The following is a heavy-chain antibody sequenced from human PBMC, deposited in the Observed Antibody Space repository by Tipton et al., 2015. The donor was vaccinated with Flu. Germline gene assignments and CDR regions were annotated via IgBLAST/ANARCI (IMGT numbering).Heavy chain of an antibody. J-gene: IGHJ4*02. CDR3: GSLSFVTGYYNY. CDR2: IYYSGST. D-gene: IGHD3-9*01. CDR1: GGPISSSSYY. Sequence: TLSLTCTVSGGPISSSSYYWGWIRQPPGKGLEWIGSIYYSGSTYYNPSLKSRVTISVDTSKNQFSLKLSSVTAADTAVYYCGSLSFVTGYYNYWGQGTLVTVSS. V-gene: IGHV4-39*07.